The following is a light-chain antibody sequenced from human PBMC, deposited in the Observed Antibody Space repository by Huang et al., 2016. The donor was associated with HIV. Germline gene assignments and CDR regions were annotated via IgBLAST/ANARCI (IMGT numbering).Light chain of an antibody. V-gene: IGKV3-11*01. CDR3: QQRDT. Sequence: EIVLTQSPATLSLSPGERATLSCRASPSVSRNLGWYQQKFGQAPRLFIYEASTRATGIPARFSGSGSGTNFTLTISSLEPEDCAVYYCQQRDTFGPGTRLEIK. J-gene: IGKJ5*01. CDR1: PSVSRN. CDR2: EAS.